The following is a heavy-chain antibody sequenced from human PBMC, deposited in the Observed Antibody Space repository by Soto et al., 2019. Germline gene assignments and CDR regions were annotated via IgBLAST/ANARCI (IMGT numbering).Heavy chain of an antibody. CDR1: GFTLSGRS. V-gene: IGHV3-74*03. Sequence: EVQLVKSGGGLVQPGGSLRLSCAASGFTLSGRSMHWVRQAPGKGLVWVSGIDNAGTDSTYADSVKGRFTSSRDNAKNMLYLQMNSLRDEDTAVYYCARIWCGPAVWGKGTTVTVST. J-gene: IGHJ6*04. CDR3: ARIWCGPAV. D-gene: IGHD2-8*02. CDR2: IDNAGTDS.